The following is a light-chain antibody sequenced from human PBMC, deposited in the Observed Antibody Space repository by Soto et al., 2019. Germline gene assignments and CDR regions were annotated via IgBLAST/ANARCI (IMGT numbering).Light chain of an antibody. V-gene: IGLV2-14*03. J-gene: IGLJ1*01. CDR1: SSDIGHYNY. CDR2: DVS. CDR3: CSYTTTTSRV. Sequence: QSALTQPASVSGSPGQSITISCTGTSSDIGHYNYVSWYQQHPGNAPKLIIYDVSIRASGVSDRFSGSKSGNTASLTISGLQAEDEADYHCCSYTTTTSRVFGTGTKV.